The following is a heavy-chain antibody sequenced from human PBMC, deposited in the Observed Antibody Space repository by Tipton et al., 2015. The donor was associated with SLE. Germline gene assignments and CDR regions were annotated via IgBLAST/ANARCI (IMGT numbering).Heavy chain of an antibody. V-gene: IGHV4-39*07. J-gene: IGHJ4*02. D-gene: IGHD6-19*01. Sequence: TLSLTCRVSGDSINSKTYYWGWIRQPPGKGLEWIVSIYDNADTYYNPSLKSRVTMSLDTSKNQISLRLTSVTAADTAVYYCAKTVAGAAYLFDLWGQGTLVTVSS. CDR3: AKTVAGAAYLFDL. CDR2: IYDNADT. CDR1: GDSINSKTYY.